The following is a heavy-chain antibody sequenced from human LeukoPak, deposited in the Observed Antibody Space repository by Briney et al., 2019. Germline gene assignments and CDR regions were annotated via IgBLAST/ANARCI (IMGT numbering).Heavy chain of an antibody. V-gene: IGHV4-61*01. CDR2: IYYSGST. Sequence: SQTLSLTCTVSGGSISSGSYYWSWIRQPPGKGLEWIGYIYYSGSTNYNPSLKSRVTISVDTSKNQFSLKLSSVTAADTAVYYCARARNEHTSHYDFWSGPIGYYYYYMDVWGKGTTVTVSS. CDR3: ARARNEHTSHYDFWSGPIGYYYYYMDV. CDR1: GGSISSGSYY. D-gene: IGHD3-3*01. J-gene: IGHJ6*03.